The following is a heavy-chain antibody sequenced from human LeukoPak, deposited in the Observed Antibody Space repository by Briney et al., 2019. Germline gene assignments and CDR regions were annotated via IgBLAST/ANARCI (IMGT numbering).Heavy chain of an antibody. CDR3: AKDNGSGSGYYYYYMDV. CDR2: LNWNGAST. Sequence: PGGSLRLSCAASGFTFDDYGLSWVRQVPGKGLEWVSGLNWNGASTGYADSVKGRFTISRDNAKNSLYLQMNSLRAEDTALYYCAKDNGSGSGYYYYYMDVWGKGTTVTISS. CDR1: GFTFDDYG. D-gene: IGHD3-10*01. J-gene: IGHJ6*03. V-gene: IGHV3-20*04.